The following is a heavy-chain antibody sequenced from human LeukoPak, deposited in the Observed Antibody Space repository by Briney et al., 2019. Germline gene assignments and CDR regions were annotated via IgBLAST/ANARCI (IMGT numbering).Heavy chain of an antibody. D-gene: IGHD2-15*01. CDR2: ISGSGGST. V-gene: IGHV3-23*01. J-gene: IGHJ4*02. CDR3: ARGGPIYCSGDSCYPGDY. Sequence: GGSLRLSCAASGFTFGSYAMSWVRQAPGKGLEWVSTISGSGGSTYYADSVKGRFIISRDNSKNTLYLQMNSLRAEDTAVYYCARGGPIYCSGDSCYPGDYWGQGTLVTVSS. CDR1: GFTFGSYA.